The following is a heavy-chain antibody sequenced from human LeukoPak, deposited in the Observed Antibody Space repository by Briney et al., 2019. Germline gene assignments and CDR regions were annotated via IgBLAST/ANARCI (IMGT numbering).Heavy chain of an antibody. CDR1: GFTVSSNY. CDR3: ARAFHKTWEGFGGGDDPPAPYFDY. V-gene: IGHV3-66*01. CDR2: IYSGGST. D-gene: IGHD2-21*02. J-gene: IGHJ4*02. Sequence: GGSLRLSCAASGFTVSSNYMSWVRQAPGKGLEWVSVIYSGGSTYYADSVKGRFTISRDNSKNTLYLQMNSLRAEDTAVYYCARAFHKTWEGFGGGDDPPAPYFDYWGQGTLVTVSS.